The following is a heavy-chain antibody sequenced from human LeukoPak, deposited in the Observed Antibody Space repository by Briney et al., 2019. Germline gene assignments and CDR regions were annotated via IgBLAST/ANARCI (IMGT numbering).Heavy chain of an antibody. D-gene: IGHD2-2*01. CDR1: GGSITSSRAY. CDR3: VRTRLSDHIVPAAERADDACDM. Sequence: SETPSLTCTVSGGSITSSRAYWGSIRQPPGKWLEWIGRIHYSGSTYYNPSLKSRVTVSVDTSENQFSLKLSSVAAADTAVYFCVRTRLSDHIVPAAERADDACDMWGQGTMVTVSS. CDR2: IHYSGST. V-gene: IGHV4-39*07. J-gene: IGHJ3*02.